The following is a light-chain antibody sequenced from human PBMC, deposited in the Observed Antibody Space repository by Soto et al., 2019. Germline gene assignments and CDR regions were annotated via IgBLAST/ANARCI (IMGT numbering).Light chain of an antibody. CDR1: SSDVGGFNY. CDR3: SSYTTNNSPHV. Sequence: QSALTQPASVSGSPGQSITISCTGTSSDVGGFNYVSWYQQYPGKAPKLIIYEVSNRPSGVSSRFSGSKSGNTASLIISGLLAEDEADYYCSSYTTNNSPHVFGAGTKVTVL. V-gene: IGLV2-14*01. J-gene: IGLJ1*01. CDR2: EVS.